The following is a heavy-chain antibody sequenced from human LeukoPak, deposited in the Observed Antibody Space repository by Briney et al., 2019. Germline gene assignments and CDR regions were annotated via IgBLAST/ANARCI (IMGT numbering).Heavy chain of an antibody. D-gene: IGHD4-17*01. Sequence: GGSLRLSCAASGFTVSSYGMHWVRQAPGKGLEWVTFIRYDGSNKYYVDSVKGRFTTSRDNSKNTLYLQMNSLRAEDTAVYYCAKADYGDYGFDYWGQGTLVTVSS. J-gene: IGHJ4*02. CDR2: IRYDGSNK. V-gene: IGHV3-30*02. CDR3: AKADYGDYGFDY. CDR1: GFTVSSYG.